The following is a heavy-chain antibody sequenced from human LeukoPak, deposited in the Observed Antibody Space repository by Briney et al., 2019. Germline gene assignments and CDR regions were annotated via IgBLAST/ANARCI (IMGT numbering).Heavy chain of an antibody. J-gene: IGHJ4*02. CDR2: TNSNSGGT. V-gene: IGHV1-2*02. CDR3: ARDSSWY. Sequence: GASVKVSCKASGYTFTGYYMHWVRQAPGQGLEWMGWTNSNSGGTNYAQKFQGRVTMTRDTSISTAYMELSSLRSDDTAVYYCARDSSWYWGQGTLVTVSS. CDR1: GYTFTGYY.